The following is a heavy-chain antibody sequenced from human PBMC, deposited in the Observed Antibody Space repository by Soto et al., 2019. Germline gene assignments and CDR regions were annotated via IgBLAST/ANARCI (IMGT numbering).Heavy chain of an antibody. J-gene: IGHJ6*03. CDR2: IDWDDDK. V-gene: IGHV2-70*11. CDR3: ARTTSVAVNSSSWGIPNYYYYYMDV. Sequence: GSGPTLVNPTQTLTLTCTFSGFSLSTSGMCVSWIRQPPGKALEWLARIDWDDDKYYSTSLKTRLTISKDTSKNQVVLTMTNMDPVDTATYYCARTTSVAVNSSSWGIPNYYYYYMDVWGKGTTVTVSS. CDR1: GFSLSTSGMC. D-gene: IGHD6-13*01.